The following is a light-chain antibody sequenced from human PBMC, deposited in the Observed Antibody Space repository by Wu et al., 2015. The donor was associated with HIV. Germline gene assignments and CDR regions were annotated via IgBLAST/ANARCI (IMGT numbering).Light chain of an antibody. V-gene: IGKV3-20*01. J-gene: IGKJ1*01. CDR2: GTS. CDR1: QSISSSY. CDR3: HHYDGAPWT. Sequence: EIVLTQSPATLSLSPGERATLSCRASQSISSSYSAWYQQKPGQAPRLLIYGTSSRATGIPDRFSGSGSGTDFTLTISRLEPEDSAMYYCHHYDGAPWTFGQGTKVEI.